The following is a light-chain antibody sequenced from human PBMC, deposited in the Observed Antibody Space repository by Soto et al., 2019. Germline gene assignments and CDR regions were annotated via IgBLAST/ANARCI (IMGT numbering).Light chain of an antibody. CDR2: WAP. CDR1: QSVLYSSNNKNY. J-gene: IGKJ1*01. Sequence: DIVMTQSPDSLAVSLGERATINCKSSQSVLYSSNNKNYLAWYQQKPGQPPKLLIYWAPTRESGVPDRFSGSGSGTDFTLPISTLQDEDVAVYYCQQYHSTRTFGKGTKVEIK. V-gene: IGKV4-1*01. CDR3: QQYHSTRT.